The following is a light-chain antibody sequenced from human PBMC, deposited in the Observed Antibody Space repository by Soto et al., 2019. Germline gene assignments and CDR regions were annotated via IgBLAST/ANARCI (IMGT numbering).Light chain of an antibody. CDR2: EDT. V-gene: IGLV2-23*01. Sequence: QSVLTQPASVSGSPGQSITISCGGTSRDIGSYNLVSWYQDHPGKAPKLVIYEDTKRPSGVSDRFSGSKSGNTASLTISGLQADDEADYYCCSYAGSSSLAFGGGTKLTVL. CDR3: CSYAGSSSLA. J-gene: IGLJ2*01. CDR1: SRDIGSYNL.